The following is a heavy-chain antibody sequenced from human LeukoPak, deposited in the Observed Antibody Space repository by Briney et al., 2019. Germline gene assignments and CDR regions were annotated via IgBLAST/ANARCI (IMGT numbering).Heavy chain of an antibody. J-gene: IGHJ6*03. CDR1: GYSISSGYY. V-gene: IGHV4-38-2*02. D-gene: IGHD2-15*01. CDR3: ARTTEGYCRGRSCYSYYYYMDV. Sequence: SGTLSLTCTVSGYSISSGYYWGWIRQPPGKGLEWIGSIYHSGRTFYNPSLKSRVTISVDTSKNQFSLKLSSVTAADTAVYYCARTTEGYCRGRSCYSYYYYMDVWGKGTTVTVSS. CDR2: IYHSGRT.